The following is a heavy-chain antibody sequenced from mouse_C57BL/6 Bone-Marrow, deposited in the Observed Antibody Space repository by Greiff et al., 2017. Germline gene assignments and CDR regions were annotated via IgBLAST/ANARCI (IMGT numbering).Heavy chain of an antibody. Sequence: DSGPGLVKPSQSLSLTCSVTGYSITSGYYWNWIRQFPGNKLEWMGYISYDGSTNYNPSLTNRISITRDPSTNQFFLKLNSVTTEDTATYYCARAYYLFAYWGQGTLVTVSA. J-gene: IGHJ3*01. D-gene: IGHD2-10*01. CDR1: GYSITSGYY. V-gene: IGHV3-6*01. CDR3: ARAYYLFAY. CDR2: ISYDGST.